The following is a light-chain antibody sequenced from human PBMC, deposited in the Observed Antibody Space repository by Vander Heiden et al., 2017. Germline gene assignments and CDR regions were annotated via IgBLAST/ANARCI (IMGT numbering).Light chain of an antibody. J-gene: IGLJ1*01. CDR2: DVT. Sequence: QSALTQPASVPGPPGQSITISCTGTGNDIGAFNYVSWYQQYPGKVPTVLIFDVTNRASGISPRFSGSKSGNTASLTISGLQAEDEADYYCCSYTRSSTYVFGSGTKVTVL. CDR3: CSYTRSSTYV. CDR1: GNDIGAFNY. V-gene: IGLV2-14*01.